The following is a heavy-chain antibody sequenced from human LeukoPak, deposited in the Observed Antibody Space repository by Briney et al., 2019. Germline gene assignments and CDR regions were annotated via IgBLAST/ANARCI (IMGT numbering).Heavy chain of an antibody. CDR2: IRSDGTNK. D-gene: IGHD6-13*01. CDR3: AKDRSRSWYSFDY. Sequence: PGGSLRLSCGASGFSFSDYGMHWVRQAPGKGLEWVAFIRSDGTNKYYADSVKGRFTISRDNSKNTLYLQMNSLRTEDTAVYYCAKDRSRSWYSFDYWGQGTLVTVSS. V-gene: IGHV3-30*02. CDR1: GFSFSDYG. J-gene: IGHJ4*02.